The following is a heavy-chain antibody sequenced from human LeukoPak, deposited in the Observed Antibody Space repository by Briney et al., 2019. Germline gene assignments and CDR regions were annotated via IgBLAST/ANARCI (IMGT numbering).Heavy chain of an antibody. CDR2: FDPEDGET. V-gene: IGHV1-24*01. D-gene: IGHD2-21*02. CDR3: ATRVVVTAIRARDY. CDR1: GYTLTELS. J-gene: IGHJ4*02. Sequence: GASVKVSCKVSGYTLTELSMHWVRQAPGKGLEWMGGFDPEDGETIYAQKFQGRVTMTEDTSTDTAYRELSSLRSEDTAVYYCATRVVVTAIRARDYWGQGTLVTVSS.